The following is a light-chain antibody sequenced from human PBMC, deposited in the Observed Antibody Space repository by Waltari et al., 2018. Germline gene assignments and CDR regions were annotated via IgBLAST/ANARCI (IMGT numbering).Light chain of an antibody. CDR1: QSLRHRNGNNS. CDR2: LGS. J-gene: IGKJ1*01. V-gene: IGKV2-28*01. Sequence: DIMMTQSPFSLPVTPGEPASISCRSSQSLRHRNGNNSLVWYLQKPGQSPQLLIYLGSNRASGVTDRLSASGSGTDFTLKISRVEAEDVGVYYCMQSLLALWTFGQGTKVEIK. CDR3: MQSLLALWT.